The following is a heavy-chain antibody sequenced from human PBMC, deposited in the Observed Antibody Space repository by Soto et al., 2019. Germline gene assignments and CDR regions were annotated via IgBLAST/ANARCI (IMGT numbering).Heavy chain of an antibody. CDR3: AGRNGYCSSTSCFDPYYYYYGMDV. Sequence: ASVKVSCKASGGTFSSYAFSWVRQAPGQGLEWMGGIIPIFGTANYAQKFQGRVTITADESTSTAYMELSSLRSEDTAVYYCAGRNGYCSSTSCFDPYYYYYGMDVWGQGTTVTVSS. CDR1: GGTFSSYA. J-gene: IGHJ6*02. D-gene: IGHD2-2*03. V-gene: IGHV1-69*13. CDR2: IIPIFGTA.